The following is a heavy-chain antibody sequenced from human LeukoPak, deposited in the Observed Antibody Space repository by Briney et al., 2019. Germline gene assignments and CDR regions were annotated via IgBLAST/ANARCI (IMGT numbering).Heavy chain of an antibody. V-gene: IGHV3-9*01. Sequence: QPGRSLRLSCAASGFTFDDYAMHWVRQAPGKGLEWVSGISWNSGSIGYADSVKGRFTISRDNAKNSLYLQMNSLRAEDTALYYCAKDISYYYDSSGLIGDYWGQGTLVTVSS. CDR2: ISWNSGSI. CDR1: GFTFDDYA. CDR3: AKDISYYYDSSGLIGDY. D-gene: IGHD3-22*01. J-gene: IGHJ4*02.